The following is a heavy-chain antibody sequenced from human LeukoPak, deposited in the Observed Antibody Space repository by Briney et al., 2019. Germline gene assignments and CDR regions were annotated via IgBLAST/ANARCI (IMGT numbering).Heavy chain of an antibody. V-gene: IGHV1-46*03. D-gene: IGHD4-17*01. J-gene: IGHJ4*02. CDR3: AREGVTTAVDY. Sequence: ASVKVSCKASGYTFTSYDINWVRQAPGQGLEWMGIINPSGGSTSYAQKFQGRVTMTRDTSTSTVYMELSSLRSEDTAVYYCAREGVTTAVDYWGQGTLVTVSS. CDR2: INPSGGST. CDR1: GYTFTSYD.